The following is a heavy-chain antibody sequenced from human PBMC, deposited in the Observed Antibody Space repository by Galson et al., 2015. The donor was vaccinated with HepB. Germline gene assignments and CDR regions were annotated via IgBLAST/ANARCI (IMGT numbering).Heavy chain of an antibody. D-gene: IGHD2-15*01. CDR1: GYSFTNYG. J-gene: IGHJ3*01. V-gene: IGHV1-18*01. CDR2: ITPYNVNT. CDR3: ARGGLLDAFDV. Sequence: SVKVSCKASGYSFTNYGINWVRQAPGQGLEWMGWITPYNVNTNHAQNLQGRVTMTTDTSTSTSYMELRSLRSDDTAVYYCARGGLLDAFDVWGQGTMVTVSS.